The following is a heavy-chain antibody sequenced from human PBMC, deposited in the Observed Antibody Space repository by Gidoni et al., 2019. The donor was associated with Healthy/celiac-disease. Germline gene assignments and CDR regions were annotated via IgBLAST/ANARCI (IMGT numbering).Heavy chain of an antibody. V-gene: IGHV3-49*04. CDR3: TRDRVYCSSTSCYVYYYYGMDV. D-gene: IGHD2-2*01. CDR2: IRSKAYGGTT. Sequence: EVQLVESGGGLVQPGRSLRLACTASGFTFGDYAMSWVRQAPGKGLEWVGFIRSKAYGGTTEYAASVKGRFTISRDDSKSIAYLQMNSLKTEDTAVYYCTRDRVYCSSTSCYVYYYYGMDVWGQGTTVTVSS. J-gene: IGHJ6*02. CDR1: GFTFGDYA.